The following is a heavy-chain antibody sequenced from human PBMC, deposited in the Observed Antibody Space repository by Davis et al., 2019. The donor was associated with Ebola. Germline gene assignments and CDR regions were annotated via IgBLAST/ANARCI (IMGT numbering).Heavy chain of an antibody. CDR3: ARDSGYYDSSGYTGFDY. Sequence: GGSLRLSCAASGFTFSSYAMHWVRQAPGKGLEWVAVISYDGSNKYYADSVKGRFTISRDNSKNTLYLQMNSLRAEDTAVYYCARDSGYYDSSGYTGFDYWGQGNLVTVSS. CDR1: GFTFSSYA. D-gene: IGHD3-22*01. J-gene: IGHJ4*02. V-gene: IGHV3-30-3*01. CDR2: ISYDGSNK.